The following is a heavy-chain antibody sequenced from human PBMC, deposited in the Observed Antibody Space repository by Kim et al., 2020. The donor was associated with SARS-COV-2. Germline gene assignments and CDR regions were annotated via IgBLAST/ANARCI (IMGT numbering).Heavy chain of an antibody. CDR2: T. CDR3: ATAAAAGTLDY. Sequence: TIYAQKCQGRVTMTEDTSTDTAYMELSSLRSEDTAVYYCATAAAAGTLDYWGQGTLVTVSS. V-gene: IGHV1-24*01. J-gene: IGHJ4*02. D-gene: IGHD6-13*01.